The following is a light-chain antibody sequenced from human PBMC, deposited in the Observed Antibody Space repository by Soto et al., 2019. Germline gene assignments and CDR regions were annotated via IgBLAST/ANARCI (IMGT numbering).Light chain of an antibody. CDR3: QTWDTGVV. J-gene: IGLJ2*01. CDR1: SGHSNYA. Sequence: QPVLTQSPSAYASLGASVKLTCTPSSGHSNYAIAWHQQQPEKGPRYLMKLNSDGSHSKGDGIPDRFSGSSSGAERYLTISSLQSEDEAEYYCQTWDTGVVFGGGTKLTVL. CDR2: LNSDGSH. V-gene: IGLV4-69*01.